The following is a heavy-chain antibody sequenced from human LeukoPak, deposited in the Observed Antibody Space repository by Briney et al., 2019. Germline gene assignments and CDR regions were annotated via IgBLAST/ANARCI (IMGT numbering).Heavy chain of an antibody. CDR1: GFTFSSYG. V-gene: IGHV3-30*18. CDR3: AKGAAGTEFDY. Sequence: GRSLRLSCAASGFTFSSYGMHWVRQAPGKGLEWGAVISYDGSNKYYADSVKGRFTISRDNSKNTLYLQMNSLRAEDTAVYYCAKGAAGTEFDYWGQGTLVTVPS. CDR2: ISYDGSNK. D-gene: IGHD6-13*01. J-gene: IGHJ4*02.